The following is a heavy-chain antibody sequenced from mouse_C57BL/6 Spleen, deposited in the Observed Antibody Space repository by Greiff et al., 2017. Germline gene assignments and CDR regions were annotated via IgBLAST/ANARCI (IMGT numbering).Heavy chain of an antibody. J-gene: IGHJ4*01. V-gene: IGHV1-26*01. CDR3: AREGRGFMDY. CDR2: INPNNGGT. CDR1: GYTFTDYY. Sequence: EVQLQQSGPELVKPGASVKISCKASGYTFTDYYMNWVKQSHGKSLEWIGDINPNNGGTSYNQKFKGKATLTVDKSSSTAYMELRSLTSEDSAVYYCAREGRGFMDYWGQGTSVTVSS.